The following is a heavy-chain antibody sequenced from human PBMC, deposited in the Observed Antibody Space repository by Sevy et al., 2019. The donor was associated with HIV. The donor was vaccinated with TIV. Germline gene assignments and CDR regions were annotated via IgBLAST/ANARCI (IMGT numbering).Heavy chain of an antibody. J-gene: IGHJ3*01. Sequence: SETLSLTCTVSGGSISSGFYYWSWIRQPAGKGLEWIGRFDITGSTDYNPSLESRVTISGDTSKNQFSLKLTSVTAADTAVYYCARRASFTFYDSSGSYSPDAFDVWGQGTLVTVSS. CDR2: FDITGST. CDR1: GGSISSGFYY. CDR3: ARRASFTFYDSSGSYSPDAFDV. V-gene: IGHV4-61*02. D-gene: IGHD3-22*01.